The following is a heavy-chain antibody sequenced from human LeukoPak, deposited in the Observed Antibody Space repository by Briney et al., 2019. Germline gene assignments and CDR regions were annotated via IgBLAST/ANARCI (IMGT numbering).Heavy chain of an antibody. D-gene: IGHD3-3*01. J-gene: IGHJ4*02. CDR2: ISGSGGST. Sequence: GGSLRLSCAASGFTFSSYAMSWVRQAPGKGLEWVSAISGSGGSTHYADSVKGRFTISRDNSKNTLYLQMNSLRAEDTAVYYCAKMKGDYDFWSGYRPNFDYWGQGTLVTVSS. V-gene: IGHV3-23*01. CDR3: AKMKGDYDFWSGYRPNFDY. CDR1: GFTFSSYA.